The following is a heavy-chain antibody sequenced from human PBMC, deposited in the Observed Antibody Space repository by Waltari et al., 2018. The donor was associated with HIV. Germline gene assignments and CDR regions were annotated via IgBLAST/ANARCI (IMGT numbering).Heavy chain of an antibody. V-gene: IGHV3-30*01. CDR2: ISYDGSDE. Sequence: VQLVESGGGVVQPGRSLILSCAALGIIFSTPAVHWVRQAPGEGLEWVALISYDGSDESYADSVKGRFTISRDNSKNTLYLQMNSLRAEDTAVYYCARAPPYSTRWFYDAFDIWGQGTMVTVSS. CDR1: GIIFSTPA. D-gene: IGHD6-13*01. CDR3: ARAPPYSTRWFYDAFDI. J-gene: IGHJ3*02.